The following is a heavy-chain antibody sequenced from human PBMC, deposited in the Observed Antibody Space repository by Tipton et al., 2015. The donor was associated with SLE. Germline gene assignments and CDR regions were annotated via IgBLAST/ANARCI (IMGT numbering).Heavy chain of an antibody. CDR1: GVSISTGRYY. Sequence: TLSLTCSVSGVSISTGRYYWGWLRPSPRQGLEWVGSLYAGGSTYFHPSLESRASISADASKNHFSLKLNSVTAADTAVYYCASQATVTPKWGQGTLVTVSS. D-gene: IGHD4-17*01. J-gene: IGHJ4*02. CDR3: ASQATVTPK. V-gene: IGHV4-39*02. CDR2: LYAGGST.